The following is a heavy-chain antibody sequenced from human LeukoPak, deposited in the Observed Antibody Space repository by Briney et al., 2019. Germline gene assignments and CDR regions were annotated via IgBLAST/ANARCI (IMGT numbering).Heavy chain of an antibody. Sequence: SETLSLTCTVSGGSISSSTYYWGWIRQSPGKGLEWIGSVYSNGRTTYNPSLASRVTISVDTSRNQFSLDLTFVTAADTAVYYCVRGSCGVDCPGFNWFDPWGQGTLVTVSS. J-gene: IGHJ5*02. CDR3: VRGSCGVDCPGFNWFDP. CDR1: GGSISSSTYY. V-gene: IGHV4-39*07. CDR2: VYSNGRT. D-gene: IGHD2-21*01.